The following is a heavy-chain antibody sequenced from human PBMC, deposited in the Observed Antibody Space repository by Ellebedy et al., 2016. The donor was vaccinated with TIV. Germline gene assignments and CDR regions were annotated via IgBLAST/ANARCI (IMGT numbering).Heavy chain of an antibody. CDR1: GFTFSNFA. D-gene: IGHD6-19*01. CDR2: ISASGDET. Sequence: PGGSLRLSCEASGFTFSNFAMGRVRQAPGKGLEWVATISASGDETFYPNSVNGRFTTSRDNSKNMVYLQTAGLRADDTAVYYCAKDSGRSGWYFDYWGQGTPVTVSS. J-gene: IGHJ4*02. V-gene: IGHV3-23*01. CDR3: AKDSGRSGWYFDY.